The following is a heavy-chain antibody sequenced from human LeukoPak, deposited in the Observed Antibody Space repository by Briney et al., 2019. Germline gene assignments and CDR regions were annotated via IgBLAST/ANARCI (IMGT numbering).Heavy chain of an antibody. CDR2: IYYSGST. Sequence: SETLSLTCTVSGGSISSYYWSWIRQPPGKGLEWIGYIYYSGSTNYNPSLKSRVTISVDTSKNQFSLKLSSVTAADTAVYYCARRGGDMPARGFMDVWGKGTTVTVSS. J-gene: IGHJ6*03. CDR1: GGSISSYY. D-gene: IGHD3-16*01. CDR3: ARRGGDMPARGFMDV. V-gene: IGHV4-59*12.